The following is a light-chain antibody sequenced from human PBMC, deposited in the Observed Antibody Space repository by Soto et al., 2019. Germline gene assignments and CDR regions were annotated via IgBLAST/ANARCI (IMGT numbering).Light chain of an antibody. V-gene: IGKV1-5*03. CDR2: KAS. J-gene: IGKJ4*01. CDR3: QQYNSYPLT. Sequence: DLQMTQSPSTLSASVGDRVTITCRASQSISSWLAWYQQKPGKARKLLIYKASSLESGVPSRFSGSGSGTEFTLTISSLQPDDFATYYCQQYNSYPLTFGGGTKVEIK. CDR1: QSISSW.